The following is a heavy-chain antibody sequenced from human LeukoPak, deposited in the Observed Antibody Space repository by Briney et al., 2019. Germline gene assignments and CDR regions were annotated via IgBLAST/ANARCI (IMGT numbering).Heavy chain of an antibody. CDR2: ISAYNGNT. D-gene: IGHD3-10*01. Sequence: ASVKVSCKASGYTFTSYGISWVRQAPGQGLEWMGWISAYNGNTNYAQRLQGRVTMTTDTSTSTAYMELRSLRSDDTAVYYCARAPPPDYYGSGSYAFDYWGQGTLVTVSS. J-gene: IGHJ4*02. V-gene: IGHV1-18*01. CDR3: ARAPPPDYYGSGSYAFDY. CDR1: GYTFTSYG.